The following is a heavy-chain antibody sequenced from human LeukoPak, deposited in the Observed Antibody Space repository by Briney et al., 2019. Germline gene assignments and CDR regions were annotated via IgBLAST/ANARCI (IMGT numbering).Heavy chain of an antibody. CDR3: ARERRSSKYFDS. D-gene: IGHD6-6*01. V-gene: IGHV4-39*02. Sequence: SETLSLTCPVSGGSIAVNHYYWGWIRQPPGKGLEWIGSGLYTGNTYSNPSLRSRVTISVDTSKNEFSLKMNSVTTADTAVYYCARERRSSKYFDSWGQGALMIVSS. CDR1: GGSIAVNHYY. J-gene: IGHJ4*02. CDR2: GLYTGNT.